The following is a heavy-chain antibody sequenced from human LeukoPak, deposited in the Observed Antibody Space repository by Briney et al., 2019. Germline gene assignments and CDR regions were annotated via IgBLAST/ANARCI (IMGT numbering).Heavy chain of an antibody. CDR1: GGSISSSSYY. D-gene: IGHD2/OR15-2a*01. Sequence: SETLSLTCTVSGGSISSSSYYWGWIRQPPGKGLEWIGSIYYSGSTYYNPSLKSRVTISVDTSKNQFSLKLSSVTAADTAVYYCARESSFLNGGDYFDYWGQGTMVTVSS. V-gene: IGHV4-39*07. CDR2: IYYSGST. CDR3: ARESSFLNGGDYFDY. J-gene: IGHJ4*02.